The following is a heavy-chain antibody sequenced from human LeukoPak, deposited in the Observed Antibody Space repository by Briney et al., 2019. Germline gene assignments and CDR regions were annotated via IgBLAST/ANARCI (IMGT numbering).Heavy chain of an antibody. D-gene: IGHD6-13*01. CDR3: ARVWVAAAGTQNWFDP. V-gene: IGHV1-18*01. J-gene: IGHJ5*02. CDR2: ISAYNGNT. CDR1: GYTFTSYG. Sequence: GASVKVSCKASGYTFTSYGISWVRQAPGQGLEWMGWISAYNGNTNYAQKLQGRVTMTTDTSTSTAYMELRSLRSDDTAVYYCARVWVAAAGTQNWFDPWGQGTLVTVSS.